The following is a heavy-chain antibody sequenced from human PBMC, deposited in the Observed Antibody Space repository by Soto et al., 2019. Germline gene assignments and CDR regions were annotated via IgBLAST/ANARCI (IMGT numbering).Heavy chain of an antibody. Sequence: GWSLRLSCAASGFTFSSYWMSWVRQAPGKGLEWVANIKQDGSEKYYVDSVKGRFTISRDNAKNSLYLQMNSLRAEDTAVYYCARDLVVGAAEYFQHWGQGTLVTVSS. V-gene: IGHV3-7*03. CDR2: IKQDGSEK. D-gene: IGHD1-26*01. CDR3: ARDLVVGAAEYFQH. CDR1: GFTFSSYW. J-gene: IGHJ1*01.